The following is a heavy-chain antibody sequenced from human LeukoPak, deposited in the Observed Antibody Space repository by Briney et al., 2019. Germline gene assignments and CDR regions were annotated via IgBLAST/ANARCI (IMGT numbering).Heavy chain of an antibody. J-gene: IGHJ3*02. CDR2: IYYSGST. CDR3: AKSTYYYDTFVNAFDM. Sequence: SETLSLTCTVSGGSISSGDYYWSWIRQPPGKGLEWIGYIYYSGSTYYNPSLKSRVTISVDTSKNQFSLKLSSVTAADTAVYYCAKSTYYYDTFVNAFDMWGQGTMVTVSS. D-gene: IGHD3-22*01. CDR1: GGSISSGDYY. V-gene: IGHV4-30-4*01.